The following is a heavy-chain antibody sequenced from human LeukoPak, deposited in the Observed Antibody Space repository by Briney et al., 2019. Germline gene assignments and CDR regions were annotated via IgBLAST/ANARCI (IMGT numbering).Heavy chain of an antibody. CDR1: GGSISSYY. Sequence: SETLSLTCTVSGGSISSYYWSWIRQPPGKGLEWIGYIYYSGSTNYNPSLKSRVTISVDTSKNQFSLKLSSVTAADTAVYYCASAKQIDAFDIWGQGTMVTVSS. CDR3: ASAKQIDAFDI. CDR2: IYYSGST. V-gene: IGHV4-59*01. J-gene: IGHJ3*02.